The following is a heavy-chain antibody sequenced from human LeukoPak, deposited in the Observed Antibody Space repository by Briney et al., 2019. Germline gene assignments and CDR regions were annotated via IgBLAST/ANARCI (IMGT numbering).Heavy chain of an antibody. Sequence: GGSLRLSCAASGFTFNTYWMSWVRQAPGKGLEWLASIKEDGSKRNYVDSVKGRFTISRDNAKNSLYLQINSLRAEDTAVYYCARDSPFGGNWGQGTLVTVSS. CDR1: GFTFNTYW. CDR3: ARDSPFGGN. CDR2: IKEDGSKR. D-gene: IGHD4-23*01. V-gene: IGHV3-7*01. J-gene: IGHJ4*02.